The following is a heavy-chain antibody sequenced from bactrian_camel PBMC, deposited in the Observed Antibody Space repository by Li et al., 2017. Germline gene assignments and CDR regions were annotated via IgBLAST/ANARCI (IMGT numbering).Heavy chain of an antibody. CDR1: GFTFSTYA. J-gene: IGHJ6*01. V-gene: IGHV3S40*01. D-gene: IGHD6*01. CDR3: AFPRTLQAGTSTLLT. CDR2: IDNGVST. Sequence: VQLVESGGGSVQPGGSLRLSCTASGFTFSTYAMYWVRQAPGKGLNWVSTIDNGVSTYTDSVKGRFTISRDNGKNTAYLRMNSLQSEDTGLYYCAFPRTLQAGTSTLLTGARGPRSPSP.